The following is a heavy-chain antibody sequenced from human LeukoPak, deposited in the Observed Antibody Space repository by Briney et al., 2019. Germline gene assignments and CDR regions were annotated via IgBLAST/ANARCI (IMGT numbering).Heavy chain of an antibody. J-gene: IGHJ4*02. D-gene: IGHD3-10*01. CDR2: INHSGST. CDR3: ARKRAHYGSGSPFDY. Sequence: SETLSLTCTVSGGSISISGYYWAWIRQPPGKGLEWSGEINHSGSTNYNPSLKSRVTISVDTSKNQFSLKLSSVTAADTAVYYCARKRAHYGSGSPFDYWGQGTLVTVSS. V-gene: IGHV4-39*07. CDR1: GGSISISGYY.